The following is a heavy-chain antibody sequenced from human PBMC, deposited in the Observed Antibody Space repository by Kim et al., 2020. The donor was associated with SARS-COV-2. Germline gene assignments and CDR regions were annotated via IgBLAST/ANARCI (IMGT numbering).Heavy chain of an antibody. V-gene: IGHV3-30*04. CDR1: GFTFSDFA. Sequence: GGSLRLSCAASGFTFSDFALHWVRQAPGKGLECVAVISYDGRNEYYADSVKGRFTVSRDNSKDTVYLQMNSLTVEDTAVYYCARDFHMNRGSVWGQGTTVIVSS. D-gene: IGHD6-25*01. J-gene: IGHJ6*02. CDR3: ARDFHMNRGSV. CDR2: ISYDGRNE.